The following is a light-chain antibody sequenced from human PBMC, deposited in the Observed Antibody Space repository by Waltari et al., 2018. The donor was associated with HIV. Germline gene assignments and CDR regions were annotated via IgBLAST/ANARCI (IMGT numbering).Light chain of an antibody. Sequence: QSALTQPASVSGSPGQSNTIPCTGTSSDDGNYNLVSWYHQHPGKVPKFMIYGVSKRPSGVSSRFSGSKAGNRASLTISGLQAEDEADYYCCSYAGSSAVVFGGGTKLTVL. CDR3: CSYAGSSAVV. CDR2: GVS. CDR1: SSDDGNYNL. V-gene: IGLV2-23*02. J-gene: IGLJ2*01.